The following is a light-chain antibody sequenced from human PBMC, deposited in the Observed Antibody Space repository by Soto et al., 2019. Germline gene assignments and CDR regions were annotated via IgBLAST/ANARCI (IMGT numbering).Light chain of an antibody. Sequence: DIQLTQSPSAMSASVGDRVSITCRASQGIGTLLTWFQQKPGRVPKRLIYGTSSLQNGVPTRFSGTGSGTEFTLTLSSLKPEDFATYDCPQHAGYPFTFGGGTKVEIK. J-gene: IGKJ4*01. CDR1: QGIGTL. CDR3: PQHAGYPFT. CDR2: GTS. V-gene: IGKV1-17*03.